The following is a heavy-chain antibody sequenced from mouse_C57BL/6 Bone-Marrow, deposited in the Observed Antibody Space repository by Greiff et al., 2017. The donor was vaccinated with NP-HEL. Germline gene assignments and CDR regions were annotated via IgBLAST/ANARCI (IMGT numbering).Heavy chain of an antibody. J-gene: IGHJ4*01. CDR1: GYAFSSSW. V-gene: IGHV1-82*01. D-gene: IGHD1-1*01. CDR2: IYPGDGDT. CDR3: ARAVVALYAMDY. Sequence: QVQLQQSGPELVKPGASVKISCKASGYAFSSSWMNWVKQRPGKGLEWIGRIYPGDGDTNYNGKFKGKATLTADKSSSTAYMQLSSLTSEDSAVYFCARAVVALYAMDYWGQGTSVTVSS.